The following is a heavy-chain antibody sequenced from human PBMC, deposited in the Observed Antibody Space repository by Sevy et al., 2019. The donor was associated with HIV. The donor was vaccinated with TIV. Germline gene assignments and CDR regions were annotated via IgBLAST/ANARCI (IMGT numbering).Heavy chain of an antibody. CDR2: AKRKSDGGSI. V-gene: IGHV3-15*01. Sequence: GGSLRLSCAGSGFSFKNVWMTWVRQTPGKGLEWVGHAKRKSDGGSIDYGSPVNGRFTISRDDSKDMLYLQMSSLKTEDTGVYYCATALGVGAAGAFEIWGQGTMVTVSS. J-gene: IGHJ3*02. CDR1: GFSFKNVW. D-gene: IGHD1-26*01. CDR3: ATALGVGAAGAFEI.